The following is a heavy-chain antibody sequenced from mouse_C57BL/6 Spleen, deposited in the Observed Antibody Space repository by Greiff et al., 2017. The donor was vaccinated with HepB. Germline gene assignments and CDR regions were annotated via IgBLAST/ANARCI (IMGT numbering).Heavy chain of an antibody. Sequence: VQLQQSGPELVKPGASVKISCKASGYAFSSSWMNWVKQRPGKGLEWIGRIYPGDGDTNYNGKFKGKATLTADKSSSTAYMQLSSLTSEDSAVYFCARGAYYYGSSYEDYAMDDWGQGTSVTVSS. CDR1: GYAFSSSW. D-gene: IGHD1-1*01. V-gene: IGHV1-82*01. CDR3: ARGAYYYGSSYEDYAMDD. J-gene: IGHJ4*01. CDR2: IYPGDGDT.